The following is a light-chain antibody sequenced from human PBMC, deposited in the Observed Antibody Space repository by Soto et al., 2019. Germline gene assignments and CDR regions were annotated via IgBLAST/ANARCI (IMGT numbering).Light chain of an antibody. V-gene: IGKV1-39*01. CDR1: QFISTY. CDR3: QQSYSTPIT. CDR2: TTS. Sequence: DIQMTQSPSSFSASVGDTVTITCRPSQFISTYLNWYQQKPGKAPNLLIYTTSSLHSGVPSRFSGSGSGTDFTLTISSLQPEDFATYYCQQSYSTPITFGQGTRLEIK. J-gene: IGKJ5*01.